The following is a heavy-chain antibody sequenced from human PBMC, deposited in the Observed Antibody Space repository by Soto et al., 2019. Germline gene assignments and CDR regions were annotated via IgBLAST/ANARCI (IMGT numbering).Heavy chain of an antibody. D-gene: IGHD4-17*01. V-gene: IGHV1-69*13. CDR1: GGTFSSYA. J-gene: IGHJ4*02. Sequence: SVKVSCKASGGTFSSYAISWVRQAPGQGLEWMGGIIPIFGTANYAQKFQGRVTITADESTSTAYMELSSLRSEDTAVYYCARVGNYGGNSGRDYWGQGTLVTVSS. CDR2: IIPIFGTA. CDR3: ARVGNYGGNSGRDY.